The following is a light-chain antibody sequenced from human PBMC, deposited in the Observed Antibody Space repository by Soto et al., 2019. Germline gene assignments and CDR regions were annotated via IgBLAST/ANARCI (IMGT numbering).Light chain of an antibody. V-gene: IGLV2-14*01. Sequence: QSVLTQPASVSGSPGQSITISCTGTISDVGGYDYVSWYQQHPGKAPKLMIYDVSNRPSGVSNRFSGPKSGNTASLTISGLQADDEADYYCSSYTTSSTYVFRTGTKVTVL. CDR1: ISDVGGYDY. J-gene: IGLJ1*01. CDR2: DVS. CDR3: SSYTTSSTYV.